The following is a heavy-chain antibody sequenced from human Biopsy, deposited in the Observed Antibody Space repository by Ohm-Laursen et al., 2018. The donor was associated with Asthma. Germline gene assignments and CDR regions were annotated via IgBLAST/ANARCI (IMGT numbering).Heavy chain of an antibody. V-gene: IGHV1-18*01. CDR3: ARDGPELPTELDY. J-gene: IGHJ4*02. CDR2: ISVYNGNT. Sequence: ASVKVSCKTSGYTFNSAGITWVRQAPGQGLEWMGWISVYNGNTKVAQKLQDRVTMITGTSTSTAYMELRSLRSDDTAVYYCARDGPELPTELDYWGPGTLVTVSS. D-gene: IGHD1-14*01. CDR1: GYTFNSAG.